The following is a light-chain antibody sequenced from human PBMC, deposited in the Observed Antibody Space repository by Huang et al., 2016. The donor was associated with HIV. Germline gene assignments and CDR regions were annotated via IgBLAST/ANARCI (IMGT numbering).Light chain of an antibody. CDR2: GAS. V-gene: IGKV3-15*01. Sequence: EIVMTQSPATLSASPGERATLSCRASQRVRFNLAWYQQKPGQAPRLLMYGASARATGIPARFSGSGSGTDFTLTISSLQSEDFALYYCQQYDNWPSTFGQGTKLEIK. CDR1: QRVRFN. CDR3: QQYDNWPST. J-gene: IGKJ2*01.